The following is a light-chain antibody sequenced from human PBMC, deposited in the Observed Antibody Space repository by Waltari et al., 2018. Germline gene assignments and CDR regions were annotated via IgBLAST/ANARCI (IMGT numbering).Light chain of an antibody. CDR3: SSRNGRASQVV. Sequence: SSGLIQDAAVSVALGQTIRITCRGDSLSTSDASWYQGKTGQAPVLVMFGKEKRPSGVPDRISGESSETTSSLIITGAQAEDEADYYCSSRNGRASQVVFAGGTKVTVL. V-gene: IGLV3-19*01. J-gene: IGLJ2*01. CDR1: SLSTSD. CDR2: GKE.